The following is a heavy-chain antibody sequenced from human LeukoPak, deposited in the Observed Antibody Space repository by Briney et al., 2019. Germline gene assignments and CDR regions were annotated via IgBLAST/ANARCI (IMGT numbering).Heavy chain of an antibody. D-gene: IGHD3-10*01. CDR3: ARDTLKAGNVAFDI. V-gene: IGHV4-59*01. J-gene: IGHJ3*02. Sequence: SETLSLTCTVSGGSISSYYWSWIRQPPGKGLEWIGYIYYSWSTNYNPSLKSRVTISVDASKNHCSRNLSSVTAADTAVYYCARDTLKAGNVAFDIWGQGTMVTVSS. CDR1: GGSISSYY. CDR2: IYYSWST.